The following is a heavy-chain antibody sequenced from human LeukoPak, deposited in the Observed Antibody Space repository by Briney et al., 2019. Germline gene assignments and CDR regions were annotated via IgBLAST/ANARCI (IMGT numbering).Heavy chain of an antibody. CDR3: ARGYSSGWYYFDY. Sequence: GASVKVSCKASGYTFANYAISWMRQAPGQGLEWLGWISGYNGDKKYGQKFQGRVTMTTDTSTSTAYMELRSLRSDDTAVYYCARGYSSGWYYFDYWGQGTLVTVSS. J-gene: IGHJ4*02. V-gene: IGHV1-18*01. CDR2: ISGYNGDK. CDR1: GYTFANYA. D-gene: IGHD6-19*01.